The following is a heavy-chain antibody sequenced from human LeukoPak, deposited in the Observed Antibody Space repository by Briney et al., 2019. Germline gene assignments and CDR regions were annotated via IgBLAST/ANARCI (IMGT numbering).Heavy chain of an antibody. Sequence: GESLKISCKGSGYSFTSYWIGWVRQLPGKGLEWMGIIYPGDSDTRYSPSFQGQVTISADKSISTAYLQWSSLKASDTAMYYCARQGWAYYDFWSGSFDYWGQGTLVTVSS. CDR2: IYPGDSDT. V-gene: IGHV5-51*01. D-gene: IGHD3-3*01. CDR3: ARQGWAYYDFWSGSFDY. CDR1: GYSFTSYW. J-gene: IGHJ4*02.